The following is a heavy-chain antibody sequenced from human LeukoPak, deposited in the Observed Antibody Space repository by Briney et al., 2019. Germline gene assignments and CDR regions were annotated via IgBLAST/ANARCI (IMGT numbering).Heavy chain of an antibody. CDR1: GFTFSSYG. D-gene: IGHD3/OR15-3a*01. CDR2: ISYDGSNK. CDR3: AKDDGFWAALDY. Sequence: GRSLRVSCAASGFTFSSYGMHWVRQAPGKGLEWVAVISYDGSNKYYADSVKGRFTISRDNSKNTLYLQMNSLRAEDTAVYYCAKDDGFWAALDYWGQGTLVTVSS. J-gene: IGHJ4*02. V-gene: IGHV3-30*18.